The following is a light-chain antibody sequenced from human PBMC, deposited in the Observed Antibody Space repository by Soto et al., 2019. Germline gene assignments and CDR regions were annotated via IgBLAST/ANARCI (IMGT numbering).Light chain of an antibody. V-gene: IGKV3-15*01. CDR2: AAS. J-gene: IGKJ4*01. CDR1: QNVNSN. CDR3: QQYNNWPPVT. Sequence: EIVMTQSPATLSVSPGERATLSCRASQNVNSNLAWYQQKPGQAPRLLIYAASTRATGIPTRFSGSGSGTDFTLTVNSLQSEDFAVYYCQQYNNWPPVTFGGGTKVDIK.